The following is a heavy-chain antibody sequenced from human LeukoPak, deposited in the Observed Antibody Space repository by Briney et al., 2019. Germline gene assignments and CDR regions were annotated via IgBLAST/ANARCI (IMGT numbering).Heavy chain of an antibody. V-gene: IGHV3-21*01. D-gene: IGHD3-22*01. CDR3: AKDRVYYDSCMDV. CDR1: GFTFSSYS. Sequence: GGSLRLSCAASGFTFSSYSMNWVRQAPGKGLEWVSSISSSSSYIYYADSVKGRFTISRDNAKNSLYLQMNSLRAEDTAVYYCAKDRVYYDSCMDVWGQGTTVTVSS. CDR2: ISSSSSYI. J-gene: IGHJ6*02.